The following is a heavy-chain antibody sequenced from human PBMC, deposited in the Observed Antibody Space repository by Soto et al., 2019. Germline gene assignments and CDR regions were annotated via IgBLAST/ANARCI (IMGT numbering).Heavy chain of an antibody. Sequence: EVQLVESGGGLVQPGGSLKLSCAASGFTFSGSAMHWVRQASGKGLEWVGRIRSKANSYATAYAASVKGRFTISRDDSKDTAYLQMNSLKTEDTAVYYCTRHGSRPLDVWGQGTTVTVSS. V-gene: IGHV3-73*02. CDR2: IRSKANSYAT. CDR3: TRHGSRPLDV. CDR1: GFTFSGSA. J-gene: IGHJ6*02.